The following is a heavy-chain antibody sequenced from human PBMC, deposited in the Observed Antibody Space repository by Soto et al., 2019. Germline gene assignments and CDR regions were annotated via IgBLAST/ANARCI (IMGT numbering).Heavy chain of an antibody. CDR1: ECIFLGGW. CDR3: ARDLPRQQWLVPLYNWFDP. J-gene: IGHJ5*02. D-gene: IGHD6-19*01. CDR2: IKQDRSEK. V-gene: IGHV3-7*01. Sequence: LTQSCGGDECIFLGGWLSWISKSPGRRREWVANIKQDRSEKYYVDSVKGRFTISRDNAKNSLYLQMNSLRAEDTAVYYCARDLPRQQWLVPLYNWFDPWGQGTLVTVSS.